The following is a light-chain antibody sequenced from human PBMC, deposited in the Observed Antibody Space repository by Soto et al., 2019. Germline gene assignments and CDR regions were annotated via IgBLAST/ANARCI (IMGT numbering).Light chain of an antibody. V-gene: IGKV2-28*01. CDR2: LGS. J-gene: IGKJ4*02. CDR3: MQALQTPLT. Sequence: DIVMTQSPLSLPVTPGEPASISCRSSQSLLHSNGYNYLDWYLQKPGQSPQLLIYLGSNRASGVPDRFSGSGSGTEFTLTISRVEAEDVGVYYCMQALQTPLTFGGGTKVEIK. CDR1: QSLLHSNGYNY.